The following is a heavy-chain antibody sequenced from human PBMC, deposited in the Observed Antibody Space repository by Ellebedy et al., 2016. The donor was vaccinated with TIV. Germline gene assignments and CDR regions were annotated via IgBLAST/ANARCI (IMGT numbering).Heavy chain of an antibody. V-gene: IGHV3-23*01. J-gene: IGHJ4*02. CDR3: AKATDDFWSGSPNYYFDY. D-gene: IGHD3-3*01. Sequence: GESLKISCAASGFTFSSCAMSWVRQAPGKGLEWVSTISGSGVSTYYADSVKGRFTISRDNSKNTLYLQMNSLRAEDTAVYYCAKATDDFWSGSPNYYFDYWGQGTLVTVSS. CDR2: ISGSGVST. CDR1: GFTFSSCA.